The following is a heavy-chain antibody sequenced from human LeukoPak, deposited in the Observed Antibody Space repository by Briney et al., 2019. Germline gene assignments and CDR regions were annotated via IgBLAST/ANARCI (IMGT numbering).Heavy chain of an antibody. Sequence: SETLSLTRTVSGGSISSYYWSWIRQPPGKGLEWIGYIYYSGSTNYNPSLKSRVTISVDTSKNQFSLKLSSVTAADTAVYYCARQGPYYYDSSGYSDDAFDIWGQGTMVTVSS. J-gene: IGHJ3*02. CDR2: IYYSGST. V-gene: IGHV4-59*01. CDR1: GGSISSYY. D-gene: IGHD3-22*01. CDR3: ARQGPYYYDSSGYSDDAFDI.